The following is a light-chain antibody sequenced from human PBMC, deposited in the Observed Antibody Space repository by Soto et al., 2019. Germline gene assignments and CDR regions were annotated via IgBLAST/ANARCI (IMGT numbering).Light chain of an antibody. V-gene: IGLV2-14*01. CDR1: SSDIGAYNY. J-gene: IGLJ3*02. CDR2: EVT. CDR3: SSYASDITHV. Sequence: QSALTQPASVSGSPGQSITISCTGTSSDIGAYNYVSWYRQHPGEAPKVIIYEVTHRPSGISSRFSGSKSGNTASLTISGLQAEDEADYYCSSYASDITHVFGGGTKLIVL.